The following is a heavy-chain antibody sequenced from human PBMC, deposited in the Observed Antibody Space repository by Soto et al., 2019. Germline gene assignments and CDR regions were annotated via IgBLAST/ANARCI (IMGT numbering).Heavy chain of an antibody. J-gene: IGHJ5*02. V-gene: IGHV1-69*06. CDR3: ARGGTNSNDSRGLSWFDP. D-gene: IGHD3-22*01. CDR1: GGTFSSYA. Sequence: SVKVSCKASGGTFSSYAISWVRQAPGQGLEWMGGIIPIFGTANYAQKFQGRVTITADKSTSTAYMELSSLRSEDTAVYYCARGGTNSNDSRGLSWFDPWGQGTLVTFP. CDR2: IIPIFGTA.